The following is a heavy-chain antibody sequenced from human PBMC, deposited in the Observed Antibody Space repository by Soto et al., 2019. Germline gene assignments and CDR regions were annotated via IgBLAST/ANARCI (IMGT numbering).Heavy chain of an antibody. CDR2: ISTSSSYT. Sequence: QVQLVESGGGLVKPGGSLRLSCVASGFTFSDHYMTWIRQAPGKGLEWLSYISTSSSYTNYADSVKGRFTISRDNAMNSLYLQMNSLRAEDTAVYYCARLRLTGYFDYWGQGTLVTDSS. J-gene: IGHJ4*02. V-gene: IGHV3-11*05. CDR3: ARLRLTGYFDY. CDR1: GFTFSDHY.